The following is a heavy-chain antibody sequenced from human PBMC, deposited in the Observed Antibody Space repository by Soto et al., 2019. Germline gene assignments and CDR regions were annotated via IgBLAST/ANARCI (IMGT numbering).Heavy chain of an antibody. Sequence: GESLKISCKGSGYSFTSYWIGWVRQMPVKGLEWMGIIYPGDSDTRYSPSFQGQVTISADKSISTAYLQWSSLKASDTAMYYCARHKSPIRDFWIRGYCYGMDVWGQGTTVTVSS. CDR2: IYPGDSDT. CDR3: ARHKSPIRDFWIRGYCYGMDV. CDR1: GYSFTSYW. D-gene: IGHD3-3*01. J-gene: IGHJ6*02. V-gene: IGHV5-51*01.